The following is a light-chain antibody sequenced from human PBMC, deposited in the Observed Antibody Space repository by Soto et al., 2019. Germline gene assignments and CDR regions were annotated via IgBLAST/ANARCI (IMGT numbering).Light chain of an antibody. CDR3: QQYTNTNNTWM. J-gene: IGKJ1*01. CDR2: DAS. CDR1: QTISTW. V-gene: IGKV1-5*01. Sequence: DIHVTHSPTTLSPPVGASLTITCQASQTISTWMAWYQQKPGKAPKLLFYDASTLQSGVASRFSGSGSGTEFTFILSGLQPDDSASSYCQQYTNTNNTWMFGQGTKVDIK.